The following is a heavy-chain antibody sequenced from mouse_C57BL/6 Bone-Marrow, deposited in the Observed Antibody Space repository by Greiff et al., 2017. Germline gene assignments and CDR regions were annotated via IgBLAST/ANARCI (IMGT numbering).Heavy chain of an antibody. D-gene: IGHD1-1*01. Sequence: VQLQQSGAELVRPGASVKLSCTASGFNIKDYYMHWVKQRPEQGLEWIGRIDPADGDTEYAPKFQGKATMTADTSSNTAYLQLSSLTSEDTAVYYWTTPIITTVVANFDYWGQGTTRTVSS. CDR2: IDPADGDT. J-gene: IGHJ2*01. V-gene: IGHV14-1*01. CDR3: TTPIITTVVANFDY. CDR1: GFNIKDYY.